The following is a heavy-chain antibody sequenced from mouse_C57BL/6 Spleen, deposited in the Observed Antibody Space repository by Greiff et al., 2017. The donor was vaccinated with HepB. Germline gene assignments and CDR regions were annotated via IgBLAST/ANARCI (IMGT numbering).Heavy chain of an antibody. Sequence: EVMLVESGGGLVKPGGSLKLSCAASGFTFSSYAMSWVRQTPEKRLEWVATISDGGSYTYYPDNVKGRFTISRDNAKNNLYLQMSHLKSEDTAMYYCARAYGPFDYWGQGTTLTVSS. D-gene: IGHD1-1*01. CDR2: ISDGGSYT. J-gene: IGHJ2*01. CDR1: GFTFSSYA. V-gene: IGHV5-4*03. CDR3: ARAYGPFDY.